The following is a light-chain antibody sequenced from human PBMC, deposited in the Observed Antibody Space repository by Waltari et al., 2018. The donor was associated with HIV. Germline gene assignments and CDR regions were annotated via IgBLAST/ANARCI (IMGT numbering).Light chain of an antibody. CDR2: RNN. J-gene: IGLJ3*02. CDR1: SSNIGGNY. Sequence: QSVLTQPPSASETPGQRVTISCSGSSSNIGGNYVYWYQHLPGTAPKLPIYRNNQRPSGVPGRFSGSKSGASASLAISGLRSEDEADYYCAAWDDSLSGWVFGGGTKLTVL. CDR3: AAWDDSLSGWV. V-gene: IGLV1-47*01.